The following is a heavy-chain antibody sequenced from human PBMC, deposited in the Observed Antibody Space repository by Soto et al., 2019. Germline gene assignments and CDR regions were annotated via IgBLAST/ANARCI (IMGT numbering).Heavy chain of an antibody. D-gene: IGHD2-2*01. V-gene: IGHV1-3*01. J-gene: IGHJ6*03. CDR3: ARGHLAVVPVASWYYYMDV. CDR1: GYSFSNYA. Sequence: QVQLVQSWAEVEKPGASVKVSCKASGYSFSNYAVHWVRQAPGQRLEWMGWVNAGNGNTRYSQNFQGRVTITWDTSARTAYLELSSLRSEDTAVYYCARGHLAVVPVASWYYYMDVWGKGTTVTVSS. CDR2: VNAGNGNT.